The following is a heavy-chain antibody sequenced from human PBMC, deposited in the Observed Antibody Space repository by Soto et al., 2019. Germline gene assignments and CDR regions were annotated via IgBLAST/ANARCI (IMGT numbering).Heavy chain of an antibody. J-gene: IGHJ6*02. D-gene: IGHD3-22*01. CDR1: GFTFSSYA. CDR2: ISYGGNDR. V-gene: IGHV3-30-3*01. Sequence: QVQLVESGGGVVQPGRSLRLSCAASGFTFSSYAIHWVRQAPGKGLEWVAVISYGGNDRYYADSVQGRCTISRDNSKNTLYLQMNSLRPADTAVYYCSRDGYYQYGLDVWGQGTTVTVSS. CDR3: SRDGYYQYGLDV.